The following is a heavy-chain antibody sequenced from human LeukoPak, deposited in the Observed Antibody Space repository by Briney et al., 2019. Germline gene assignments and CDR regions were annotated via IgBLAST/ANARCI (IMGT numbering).Heavy chain of an antibody. V-gene: IGHV1-46*01. CDR1: GYIFTDYY. Sequence: GASVKVSCKASGYIFTDYYMHWVRQAPGQELGWMGRINPSGGSTSYAQKFQGRVTMTRDTSTSTVYMELSSLRSEDTAVYYCARVGVAAAGTEWYFDYWGQGTLVTVSS. J-gene: IGHJ4*02. CDR3: ARVGVAAAGTEWYFDY. D-gene: IGHD6-13*01. CDR2: INPSGGST.